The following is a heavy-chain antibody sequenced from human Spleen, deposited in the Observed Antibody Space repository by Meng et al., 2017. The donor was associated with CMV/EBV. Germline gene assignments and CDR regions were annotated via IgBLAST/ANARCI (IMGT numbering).Heavy chain of an antibody. J-gene: IGHJ4*02. D-gene: IGHD2-2*01. V-gene: IGHV4-4*02. CDR2: IYHIDTT. CDR1: GDSMSSSNW. Sequence: SCTVSGDSMSSSNWWTWVRQSPGKGLEWIGQIYHIDTTNYNPSLKSRVTMSADKSKNRFSLNVTSVTAADTAVYYCARVPPIVVVPAARNYYFDYWGQGTLVTVSS. CDR3: ARVPPIVVVPAARNYYFDY.